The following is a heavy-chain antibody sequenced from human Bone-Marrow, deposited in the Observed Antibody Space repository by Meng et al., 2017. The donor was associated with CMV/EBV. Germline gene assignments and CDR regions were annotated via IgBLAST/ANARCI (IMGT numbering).Heavy chain of an antibody. CDR1: GFTFSSYW. CDR2: INSDGSST. D-gene: IGHD6-6*01. V-gene: IGHV3-74*01. CDR3: AKDRLYSSSSDY. Sequence: GESLKISCAASGFTFSSYWMHWVRQAPGKGLVWVSRINSDGSSTYYADSVKGRFTISRDNSKNTLYLQMNSLRAEDTAVYYCAKDRLYSSSSDYWGQGTLVTVSS. J-gene: IGHJ4*02.